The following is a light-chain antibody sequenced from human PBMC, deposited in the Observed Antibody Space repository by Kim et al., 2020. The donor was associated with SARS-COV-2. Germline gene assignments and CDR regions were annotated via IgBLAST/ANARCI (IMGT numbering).Light chain of an antibody. CDR1: NSNIGAGYE. CDR3: QSYGTGLSGII. J-gene: IGLJ2*01. Sequence: QSVLTQPPSMSGAPGQSVTISCTWSNSNIGAGYEVHWYQQFPGTAPKLLIYNDNSRPSGVPDRFSGSRSATSASLAISGLRAEDEADYYCQSYGTGLSGIIFGGGTKRTFL. CDR2: NDN. V-gene: IGLV1-40*01.